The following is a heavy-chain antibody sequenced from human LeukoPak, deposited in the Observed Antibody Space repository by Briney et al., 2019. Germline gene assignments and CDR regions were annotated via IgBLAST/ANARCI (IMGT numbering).Heavy chain of an antibody. V-gene: IGHV3-23*01. J-gene: IGHJ5*02. CDR3: AKEQSPWGAYGSGSNNWFDP. CDR2: ISGSGGST. CDR1: GFTFSSYA. D-gene: IGHD3-10*01. Sequence: GGSLRLSCAASGFTFSSYAMSWARQAPGKGLEWVSAISGSGGSTYYADSVKGRFTISRDNSKNTLYLQMNSLRAEDTAVYYCAKEQSPWGAYGSGSNNWFDPWGQGTLVTVSS.